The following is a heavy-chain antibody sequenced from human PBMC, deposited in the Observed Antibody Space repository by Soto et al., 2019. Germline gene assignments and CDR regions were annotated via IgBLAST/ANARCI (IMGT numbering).Heavy chain of an antibody. CDR3: AAVVPAAISPLGGWFDP. D-gene: IGHD2-2*01. J-gene: IGHJ5*02. Sequence: SVKVSCKASGGTFSSYAISWVRQAPGQGLEWMGGIIPIFGTANYAQKFQGRVTITADESTSTAYMELSSLRSEDTAVYYCAAVVPAAISPLGGWFDPWGQGTLVTSPQ. CDR1: GGTFSSYA. V-gene: IGHV1-69*13. CDR2: IIPIFGTA.